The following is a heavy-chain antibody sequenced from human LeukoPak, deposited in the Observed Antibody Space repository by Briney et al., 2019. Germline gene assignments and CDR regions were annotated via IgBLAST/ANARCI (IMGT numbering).Heavy chain of an antibody. J-gene: IGHJ5*02. CDR1: GYTFTSYG. D-gene: IGHD3-22*01. CDR2: ISAYNGNT. CDR3: PRDSHSYYDSSGYYPRDTWFDP. V-gene: IGHV1-18*01. Sequence: GASVKVSCKASGYTFTSYGISWVRQAPGQGLEWMGWISAYNGNTNYAQKRQGRVTTTTDTSTSTAYIELGSLRSDYTSVYYCPRDSHSYYDSSGYYPRDTWFDPWGQGTLVTVSS.